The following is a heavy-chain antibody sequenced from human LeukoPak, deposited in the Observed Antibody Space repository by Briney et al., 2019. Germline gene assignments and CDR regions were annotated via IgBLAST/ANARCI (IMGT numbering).Heavy chain of an antibody. CDR2: IFYSGNT. J-gene: IGHJ4*01. V-gene: IGHV4-39*07. CDR3: ARVAVAGKVDY. CDR1: GGSISSSSYY. D-gene: IGHD6-19*01. Sequence: SETLSLTCTVSGGSISSSSYYWGWIRQPPGKGLEWIGSIFYSGNTYYNPSLKSRVTISVDTSKNQFSLRLSSVTAADTAVYYCARVAVAGKVDYWGHGTLVTVSS.